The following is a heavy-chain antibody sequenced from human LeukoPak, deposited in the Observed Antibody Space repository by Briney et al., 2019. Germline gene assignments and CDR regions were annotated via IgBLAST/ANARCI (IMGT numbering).Heavy chain of an antibody. CDR2: ISYDGSNK. V-gene: IGHV3-30*18. D-gene: IGHD3-3*01. Sequence: GRSLRLSCAASGFTFSSYGMHWVRQAPGKGLEWAAVISYDGSNKYYADSVKGRFTISRDNSKNTLYLQMNSLRAEDTAVYYCAKGLTIFGLPEGNWFDPWGQGTLVTVSS. CDR3: AKGLTIFGLPEGNWFDP. CDR1: GFTFSSYG. J-gene: IGHJ5*02.